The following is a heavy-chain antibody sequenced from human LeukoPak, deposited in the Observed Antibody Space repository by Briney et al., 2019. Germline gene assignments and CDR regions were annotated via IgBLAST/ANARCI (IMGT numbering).Heavy chain of an antibody. CDR2: IIPIFGTA. Sequence: SVKVSCKASGGTFSSYAISWVRQAPGQGLEWMGGIIPIFGTANYAQKFQGRVTITADKSTSTAYMELSSLRSEDTAVYYCAVSGYSSGWYFPPNYYYYMDVWGKGTTVTISS. CDR3: AVSGYSSGWYFPPNYYYYMDV. D-gene: IGHD6-19*01. J-gene: IGHJ6*03. V-gene: IGHV1-69*06. CDR1: GGTFSSYA.